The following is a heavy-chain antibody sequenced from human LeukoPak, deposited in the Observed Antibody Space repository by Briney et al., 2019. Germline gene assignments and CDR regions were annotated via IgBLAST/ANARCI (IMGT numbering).Heavy chain of an antibody. Sequence: GGSLRLSCAASGFPFSSYGMHWVRQAPGKGLEWVAVISYDGSNKYYADSVKGRFTISRDNSKNTLYLQMNSLRAEDTAVYYCAKGLDTATDYWGQGTLVTVSS. J-gene: IGHJ4*02. CDR1: GFPFSSYG. CDR3: AKGLDTATDY. CDR2: ISYDGSNK. D-gene: IGHD5-18*01. V-gene: IGHV3-30*18.